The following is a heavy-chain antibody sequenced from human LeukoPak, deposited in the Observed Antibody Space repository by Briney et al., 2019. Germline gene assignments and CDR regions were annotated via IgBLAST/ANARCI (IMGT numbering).Heavy chain of an antibody. Sequence: SVKVSCKASGGTFSSYAISWVRQAPGQGLEWMGGIIPIFGTANYAQKFQGRVTITTDESTSTAYMELSSLRSEDTAVHYCARVLYYDILTGYPYYYYMDVWGKGTTVTVSS. J-gene: IGHJ6*03. CDR3: ARVLYYDILTGYPYYYYMDV. V-gene: IGHV1-69*05. CDR2: IIPIFGTA. D-gene: IGHD3-9*01. CDR1: GGTFSSYA.